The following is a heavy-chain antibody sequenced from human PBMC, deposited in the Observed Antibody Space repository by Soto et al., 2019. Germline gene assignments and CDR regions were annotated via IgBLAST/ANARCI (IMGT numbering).Heavy chain of an antibody. V-gene: IGHV4-34*01. CDR1: GGSFSGYY. CDR3: ARMGDYGSGSYYNLFDY. J-gene: IGHJ4*02. D-gene: IGHD3-10*01. Sequence: SETLSLTCAVYGGSFSGYYWSWIRQPPGKGLEWIGEINHSGSTNYNPSLKSRVTISVDTSTNQFSLKLSSVTAADTAVYYCARMGDYGSGSYYNLFDYWGQGTLVTVSS. CDR2: INHSGST.